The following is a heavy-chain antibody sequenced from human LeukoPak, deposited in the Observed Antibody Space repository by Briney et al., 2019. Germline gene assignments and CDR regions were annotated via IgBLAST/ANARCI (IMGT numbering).Heavy chain of an antibody. J-gene: IGHJ4*02. Sequence: PGGSLSPSFEPSGFTLRSYAMSWVRQPPGKGLKWVSAISGSGVSTYYADSVKGRFTISRDNSKNTLYLQMNSLRAEDTAVYYCAKNAEGIVVVPAAMSGYYFDYWGQGTLVTVSS. CDR3: AKNAEGIVVVPAAMSGYYFDY. CDR2: ISGSGVST. V-gene: IGHV3-23*01. CDR1: GFTLRSYA. D-gene: IGHD2-2*01.